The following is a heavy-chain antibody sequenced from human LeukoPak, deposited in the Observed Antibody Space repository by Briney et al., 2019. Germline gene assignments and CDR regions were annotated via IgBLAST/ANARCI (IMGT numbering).Heavy chain of an antibody. CDR2: IKEDGSEK. CDR1: GFKLSSFW. D-gene: IGHD6-19*01. Sequence: GGSLRLSCAASGFKLSSFWMSWVRQAPGKGLEWVAKIKEDGSEKYYVDSVKGRFTISRDNAKNSLYLQMNSLRAEDTAVYYCARDLGYSSGPNYWGQGTQVTVSS. V-gene: IGHV3-7*01. J-gene: IGHJ4*02. CDR3: ARDLGYSSGPNY.